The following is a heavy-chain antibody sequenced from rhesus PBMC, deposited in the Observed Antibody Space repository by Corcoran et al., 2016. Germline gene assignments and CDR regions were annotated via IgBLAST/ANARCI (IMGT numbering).Heavy chain of an antibody. CDR1: GGSISSSY. Sequence: QLQLQESGPGLVKPSETLSVTCAVSGGSISSSYWSWIRQAPGKGLEWIGYIYGSGSSTNYNPSHKSRVTLSVDTSKNQLSLKLSSVTTADTAVYYCARDGIVGAFDYWGQGVLVTVSS. CDR3: ARDGIVGAFDY. D-gene: IGHD1-44*02. J-gene: IGHJ4*01. CDR2: IYGSGSST. V-gene: IGHV4-169*02.